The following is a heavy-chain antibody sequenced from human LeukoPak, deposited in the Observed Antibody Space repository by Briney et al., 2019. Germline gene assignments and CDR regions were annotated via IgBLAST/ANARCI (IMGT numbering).Heavy chain of an antibody. J-gene: IGHJ4*02. CDR2: ISGSGGST. CDR1: GFTFSSYA. CDR3: ARAGDLGIYFDY. V-gene: IGHV3-23*01. Sequence: SRGSLRLSCAASGFTFSSYAMSWVRQAPGNGLEWVSAISGSGGSTYYADSVKGRFTVSRDNSKNTLYLQMNSLRAEDTAVYYCARAGDLGIYFDYWGQGTLVTVSS. D-gene: IGHD7-27*01.